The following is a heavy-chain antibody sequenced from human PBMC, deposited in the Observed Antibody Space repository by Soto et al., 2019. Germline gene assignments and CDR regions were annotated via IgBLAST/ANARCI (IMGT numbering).Heavy chain of an antibody. V-gene: IGHV1-69*01. J-gene: IGHJ6*02. Sequence: QVQLVQSGAEVKKPGSSVKVSCKASGGTFSSYAISWVRQAPGQGLEWMGVIIPIFGTANYAQTFQGRVTITADESTSTAYMDVSSLRSEETAVYYCAVVRDYGMDVWGQGTTVTVSS. CDR3: AVVRDYGMDV. D-gene: IGHD3-22*01. CDR2: IIPIFGTA. CDR1: GGTFSSYA.